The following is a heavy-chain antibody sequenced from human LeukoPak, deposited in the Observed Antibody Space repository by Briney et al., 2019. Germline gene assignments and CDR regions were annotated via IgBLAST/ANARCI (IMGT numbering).Heavy chain of an antibody. Sequence: AGGSLRLSCAASGFTFSNAWMSWVRQAPGMGLEWVGRIKSKTDGGTTDYTAPVNGRFSISRDDSLNTLYLQMNTLKAEDTAVYYCATYNYGSFFYGTIRYWGQGTLVTVSS. D-gene: IGHD3-10*01. V-gene: IGHV3-15*01. J-gene: IGHJ4*02. CDR2: IKSKTDGGTT. CDR1: GFTFSNAW. CDR3: ATYNYGSFFYGTIRY.